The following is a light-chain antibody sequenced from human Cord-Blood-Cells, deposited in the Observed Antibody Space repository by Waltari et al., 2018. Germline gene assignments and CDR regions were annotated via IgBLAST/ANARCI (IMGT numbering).Light chain of an antibody. V-gene: IGLV3-19*01. CDR2: GKN. CDR1: SLRRYY. Sequence: SSELTQDPAVSVALGQTVRITCQGDSLRRYYARWYQQKPGQAPVLVTYGKNNRPSGIADRVSGSISRNTASFTITGAQAEDEADYYCNSRDSSGNQLVVFGGGTKLTVL. J-gene: IGLJ2*01. CDR3: NSRDSSGNQLVV.